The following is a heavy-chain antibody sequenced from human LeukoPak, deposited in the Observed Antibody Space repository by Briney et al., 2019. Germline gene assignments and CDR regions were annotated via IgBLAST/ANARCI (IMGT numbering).Heavy chain of an antibody. CDR3: ARHKSGIDWFDP. J-gene: IGHJ5*02. CDR1: GDPISSSGYC. Sequence: SETLSLTCTLSGDPISSSGYCWGWIRQPPGTGLECVGVICYTGNTYYNPSLKSRVTISVDTSKNQFSLRLSSVTAADTAVYYCARHKSGIDWFDPWGQGTLVTVSS. V-gene: IGHV4-39*01. CDR2: ICYTGNT. D-gene: IGHD1-14*01.